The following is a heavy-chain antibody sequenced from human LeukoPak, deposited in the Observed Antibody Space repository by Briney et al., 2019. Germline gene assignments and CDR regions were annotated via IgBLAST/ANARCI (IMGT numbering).Heavy chain of an antibody. D-gene: IGHD2-2*01. Sequence: ASVKVSCKASGYTFTSYGISWVRQAPGQGLEWMGWISAYNGNTNYAQKLQGRVTMTTDTSTSTAYMELRSLRSDDTAVYYCAREYRSSTSCPFDYWGQGTLVTVSS. CDR3: AREYRSSTSCPFDY. CDR1: GYTFTSYG. V-gene: IGHV1-18*01. CDR2: ISAYNGNT. J-gene: IGHJ4*02.